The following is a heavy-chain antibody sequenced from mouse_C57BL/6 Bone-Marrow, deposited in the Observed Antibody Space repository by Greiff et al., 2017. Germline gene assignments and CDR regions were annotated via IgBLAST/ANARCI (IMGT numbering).Heavy chain of an antibody. CDR2: IRLKSDNYAT. D-gene: IGHD2-2*01. CDR3: IYYGYDVHY. V-gene: IGHV6-3*01. CDR1: GFTFSNYW. Sequence: DVQLQESGGGLVQPGGSMKLSCVASGFTFSNYWMNWVRQSPEKGLEWVAQIRLKSDNYATHYAESVKGRFTISRDDSKSSVYLQMNNLRAEDTGIYYCIYYGYDVHYWGQGTTLTVSS. J-gene: IGHJ2*01.